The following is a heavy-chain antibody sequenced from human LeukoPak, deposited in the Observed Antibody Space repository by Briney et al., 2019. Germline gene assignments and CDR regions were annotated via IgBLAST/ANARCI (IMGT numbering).Heavy chain of an antibody. Sequence: ASVKVSCKASGGTFSSYAISWVRQAPGQGLEWMGWTSVYNGNTNYAQKLQGRVTMTTDTSTSTAYMELRSLRSDDTAVYYCARVQYSGSYYALNDYWGQGTLVTVSS. D-gene: IGHD1-26*01. CDR3: ARVQYSGSYYALNDY. J-gene: IGHJ4*02. CDR2: TSVYNGNT. CDR1: GGTFSSYA. V-gene: IGHV1-18*01.